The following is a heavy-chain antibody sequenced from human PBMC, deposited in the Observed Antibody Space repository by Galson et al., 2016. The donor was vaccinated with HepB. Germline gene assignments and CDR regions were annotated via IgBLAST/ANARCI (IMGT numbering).Heavy chain of an antibody. CDR3: ARDFTNSLFYYNYYMDV. J-gene: IGHJ6*03. V-gene: IGHV7-4-1*02. CDR2: INTNTGNP. D-gene: IGHD2-2*01. Sequence: SVKVSCKASGYTFTSYALNWVRQAPGQGLEWMGWINTNTGNPTYAQGFTGRFVFSLDTSVSTAYLQITSLKAEDTAVYYCARDFTNSLFYYNYYMDVWGKGTTVTVSS. CDR1: GYTFTSYA.